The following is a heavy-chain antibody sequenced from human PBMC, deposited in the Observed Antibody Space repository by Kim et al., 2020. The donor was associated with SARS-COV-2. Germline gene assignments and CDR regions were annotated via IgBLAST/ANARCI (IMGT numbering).Heavy chain of an antibody. CDR2: ISTSGSYI. D-gene: IGHD3-22*01. Sequence: GGSLRLSCAASGFSLSGYAMVWVRQAPGKGLEWVSSISTSGSYIHYADSVRGRATISRDNAENSLFLQMNSLRVEDTAVYYCARGRGLVIAHFYYYMDD. CDR3: ARGRGLVIAHFYYYMDD. CDR1: GFSLSGYA. V-gene: IGHV3-21*01. J-gene: IGHJ6*03.